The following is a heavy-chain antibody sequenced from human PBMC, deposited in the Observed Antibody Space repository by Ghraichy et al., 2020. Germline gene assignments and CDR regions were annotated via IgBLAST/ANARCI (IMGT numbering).Heavy chain of an antibody. D-gene: IGHD2-2*01. Sequence: LSLTCAASGSTFSSYAMSWVRQAPGKGLEWVSAISGSGGSTYYADSVKGRFTISRDNSKNTLYLQMNSLRAEDTAVYYCAKDEYLFGPNDYYGMDVWGQGTTVTVSS. CDR2: ISGSGGST. V-gene: IGHV3-23*01. J-gene: IGHJ6*02. CDR1: GSTFSSYA. CDR3: AKDEYLFGPNDYYGMDV.